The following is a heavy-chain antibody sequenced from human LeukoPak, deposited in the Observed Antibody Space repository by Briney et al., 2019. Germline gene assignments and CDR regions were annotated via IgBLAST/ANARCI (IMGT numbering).Heavy chain of an antibody. CDR3: ARGGYGDYVRVDY. D-gene: IGHD4-17*01. V-gene: IGHV3-48*03. CDR1: GFTFSSYE. J-gene: IGHJ4*02. Sequence: GGSLRPSCAASGFTFSSYEMNWVRQAPGKGLEWVSYISSSGSTIYYADSVKGRFTISRDNAKNSLYLQMNSLRAEDTAVYYCARGGYGDYVRVDYWGQGTLVTVSS. CDR2: ISSSGSTI.